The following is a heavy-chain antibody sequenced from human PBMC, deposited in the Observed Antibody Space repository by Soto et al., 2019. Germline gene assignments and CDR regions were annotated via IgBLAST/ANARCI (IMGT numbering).Heavy chain of an antibody. D-gene: IGHD4-17*01. Sequence: GGSLRLSCAASGFTFSTYGMHWVRQAPGKGLEWVSVIWYDGSYKFYADSVKGRFTISRDNSKNTLYLQMNSLRAEDTAVYDWARDRATTATAGCDPWGQGTMVTVS. CDR2: IWYDGSYK. CDR1: GFTFSTYG. V-gene: IGHV3-33*01. J-gene: IGHJ5*02. CDR3: ARDRATTATAGCDP.